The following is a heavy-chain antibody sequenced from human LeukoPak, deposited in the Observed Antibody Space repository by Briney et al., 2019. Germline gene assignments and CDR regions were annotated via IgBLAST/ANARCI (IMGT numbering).Heavy chain of an antibody. Sequence: PGGSLRLSCAASGFTFSSNWMSWVRQAPGKGLEWVGNIQPDGSEQYPVDSVKGRFTISRDNARNSLFLQMNSLKTEDTAVYYCTTGPYGSGSYPQVHWGQGTLVTVSS. V-gene: IGHV3-7*03. CDR1: GFTFSSNW. CDR2: IQPDGSEQ. D-gene: IGHD3-10*01. J-gene: IGHJ4*02. CDR3: TTGPYGSGSYPQVH.